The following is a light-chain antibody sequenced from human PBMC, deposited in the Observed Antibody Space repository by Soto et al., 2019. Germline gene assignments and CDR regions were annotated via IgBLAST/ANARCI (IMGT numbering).Light chain of an antibody. CDR1: TSDVGSYNL. CDR3: CSYAGSSTLA. CDR2: EGS. V-gene: IGLV2-23*01. Sequence: QSALTQPASVSGSPGQSITISCTGTTSDVGSYNLVSWYQRHPGKAPKLMIYEGSKRPSGVSNRFSGSKSGNTASLTISGPQAEDEADYYCCSYAGSSTLAFGGGTKLTVL. J-gene: IGLJ2*01.